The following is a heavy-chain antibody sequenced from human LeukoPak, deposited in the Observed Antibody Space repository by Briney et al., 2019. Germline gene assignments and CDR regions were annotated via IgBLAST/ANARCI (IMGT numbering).Heavy chain of an antibody. CDR1: GGSISTSNYY. D-gene: IGHD3-22*01. Sequence: SETLSLTCTVSGGSISTSNYYWGWIRQPPGKGLEWIGNIFYSGSTYYSPSLRSRVTISVDTSKNQFSLKLSSVTAADTAVYYCARTQYYYDSSGYSYWGQGTLVTVSS. J-gene: IGHJ4*02. V-gene: IGHV4-39*07. CDR2: IFYSGST. CDR3: ARTQYYYDSSGYSY.